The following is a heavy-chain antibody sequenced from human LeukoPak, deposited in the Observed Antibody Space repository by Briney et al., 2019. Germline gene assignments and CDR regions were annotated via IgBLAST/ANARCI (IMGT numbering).Heavy chain of an antibody. J-gene: IGHJ4*02. CDR2: IYSGGST. CDR1: GFTVSSNY. Sequence: GGSLRLSCAASGFTVSSNYMSWVRQAPGKGLEWVSVIYSGGSTHYADSVKGRFTISRDNSKNTLYLQMSSLRAEDSAIYYCAINLDRVLVFGYWGQGTLVTVSS. D-gene: IGHD5-18*01. V-gene: IGHV3-53*01. CDR3: AINLDRVLVFGY.